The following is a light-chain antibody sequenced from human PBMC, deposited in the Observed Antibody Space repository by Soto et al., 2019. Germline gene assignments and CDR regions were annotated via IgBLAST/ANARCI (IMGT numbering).Light chain of an antibody. V-gene: IGLV7-46*01. J-gene: IGLJ2*01. CDR3: LLSYSGARPYVV. CDR2: DTS. CDR1: TGAVTSGHY. Sequence: QAVVTQEPSLTVSPGGTVTLTCGSSTGAVTSGHYPYWFRQKPGQAPRTLIYDTSNKHSWTPARFSGSLLGGKAALTLSGAQPEDEAEYYCLLSYSGARPYVVFGGGTKVTVL.